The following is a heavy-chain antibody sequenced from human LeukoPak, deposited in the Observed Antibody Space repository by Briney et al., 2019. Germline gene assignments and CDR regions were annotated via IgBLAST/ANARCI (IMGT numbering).Heavy chain of an antibody. J-gene: IGHJ5*02. CDR1: GYTFTGYY. D-gene: IGHD3-22*01. Sequence: ASVKVSCKASGYTFTGYYMHWVRQAPGQGLEWMGWINPNSGGTNYAQKFQVRVTMTRDTSISTACMELSRLRSDDTAVYYCARERIVVGNWFDPWGQGTLVTVSS. CDR2: INPNSGGT. V-gene: IGHV1-2*02. CDR3: ARERIVVGNWFDP.